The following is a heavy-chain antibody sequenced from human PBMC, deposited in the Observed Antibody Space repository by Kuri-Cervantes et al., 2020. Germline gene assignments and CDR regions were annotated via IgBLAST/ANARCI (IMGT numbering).Heavy chain of an antibody. Sequence: GGSLRLSCAASGFTFSSYEMNWVRQAPGKGLEWVSYISRGGLTIYYADSVKGRFTISRDNAKNSVSLQVNSLRAENTAVYHCAREVDLLWFGERPYYYYYYGMDVWGQGTTVTVSS. CDR3: AREVDLLWFGERPYYYYYYGMDV. J-gene: IGHJ6*02. V-gene: IGHV3-48*03. D-gene: IGHD3-10*01. CDR2: ISRGGLTI. CDR1: GFTFSSYE.